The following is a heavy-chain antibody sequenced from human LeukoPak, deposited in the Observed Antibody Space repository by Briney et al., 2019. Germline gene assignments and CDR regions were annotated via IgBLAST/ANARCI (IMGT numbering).Heavy chain of an antibody. V-gene: IGHV1-46*01. CDR1: GYTFTSYY. CDR3: ARDLDGIFDY. Sequence: ASVKVSCKASGYTFTSYYMHWVRQAPGQGLEWMGIINPSGGSTSYAQKFQGRVTITADGSTSTAYMELSSLRSEDTAVYYCARDLDGIFDYWGQGTLVTVSS. D-gene: IGHD1-26*01. J-gene: IGHJ4*02. CDR2: INPSGGST.